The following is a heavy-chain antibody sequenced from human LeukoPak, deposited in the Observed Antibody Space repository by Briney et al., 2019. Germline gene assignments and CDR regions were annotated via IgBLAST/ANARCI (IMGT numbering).Heavy chain of an antibody. CDR2: IYTSGST. CDR1: GGSFSGYY. V-gene: IGHV4-59*10. Sequence: SETLSLTCAVYGGSFSGYYWSWIRQPAGKGLEWIGRIYTSGSTNYNPSLKSRVTMSVDTSKNQFSLKLSSVTAADTAVYYCARGDGFWGYYFDYWGQGTLVTVSS. CDR3: ARGDGFWGYYFDY. J-gene: IGHJ4*02. D-gene: IGHD3-16*01.